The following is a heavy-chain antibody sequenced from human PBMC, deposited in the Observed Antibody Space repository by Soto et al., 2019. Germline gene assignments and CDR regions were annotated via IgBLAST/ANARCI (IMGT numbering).Heavy chain of an antibody. CDR2: ESI. V-gene: IGHV4-28*02. Sequence: ESIYYNPSLKRRVTMSAETSKNQFSLRLNSVTAADTAIYYCVRNVAGATVPYYFDFWGQGIVVTVSS. J-gene: IGHJ4*02. CDR3: VRNVAGATVPYYFDF. D-gene: IGHD1-26*01.